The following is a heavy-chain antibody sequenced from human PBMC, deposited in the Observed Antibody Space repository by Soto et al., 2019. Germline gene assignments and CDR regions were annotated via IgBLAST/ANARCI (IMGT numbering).Heavy chain of an antibody. CDR2: NIPVFDKA. J-gene: IGHJ3*01. D-gene: IGHD3-16*01. CDR1: GGSFVSSA. CDR3: ARLRRDWGDAFDL. Sequence: QVQLVQSGADVKKPGSSVKVSCKTYGGSFVSSAISWVRQAPAQGLEWMGENIPVFDKANYAQNFQGRLTITADELTGTVFMELSSLRSEDTAVYFCARLRRDWGDAFDLWGLGTFVTVSS. V-gene: IGHV1-69*01.